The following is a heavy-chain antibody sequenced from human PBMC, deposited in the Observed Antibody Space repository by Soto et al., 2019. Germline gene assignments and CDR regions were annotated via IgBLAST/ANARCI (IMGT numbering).Heavy chain of an antibody. V-gene: IGHV3-30-3*01. CDR3: ARGGVGATLTPFDY. D-gene: IGHD1-26*01. J-gene: IGHJ4*02. CDR2: ISYDGSNK. CDR1: GFTFSSYA. Sequence: GGSLRLSCAASGFTFSSYAMHWVRQAPGKGLEWVAVISYDGSNKYYADSVKGRFTISRDNSKNTLYLQMNSLRAEDTAVYYCARGGVGATLTPFDYWGQGTLVTVSS.